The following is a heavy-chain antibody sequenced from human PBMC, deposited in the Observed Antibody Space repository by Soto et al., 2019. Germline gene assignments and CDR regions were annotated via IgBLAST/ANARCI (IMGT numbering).Heavy chain of an antibody. V-gene: IGHV4-34*01. CDR1: SFSGYY. D-gene: IGHD6-19*01. CDR2: INHSGST. J-gene: IGHJ3*02. CDR3: ARGLGSGWVNI. Sequence: SFSGYYWSWIRQPPGKGLEWIGEINHSGSTNYNPSLKSRVTISVDTSKNQFSLKLSSVTAADTAVYYCARGLGSGWVNIWGQGTMVTVSS.